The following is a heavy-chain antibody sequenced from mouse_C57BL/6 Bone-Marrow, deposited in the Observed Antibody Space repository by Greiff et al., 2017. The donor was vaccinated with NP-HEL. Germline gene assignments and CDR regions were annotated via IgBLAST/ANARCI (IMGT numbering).Heavy chain of an antibody. V-gene: IGHV14-4*01. CDR2: IYPENGDT. Sequence: VQLQQSGAELVRPGASVKLSCTASGFNIKDDYMHWVKQRPEQGLEWIGWIYPENGDTEYASKFQGKATITADTSSNTAYLQLSSLTSEDTAVYYCTRRPAGFAYWGQGTLVTVSA. J-gene: IGHJ3*01. CDR1: GFNIKDDY. CDR3: TRRPAGFAY.